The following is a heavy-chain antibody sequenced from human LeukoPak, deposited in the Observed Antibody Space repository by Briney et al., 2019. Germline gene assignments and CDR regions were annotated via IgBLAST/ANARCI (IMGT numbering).Heavy chain of an antibody. Sequence: PSETLSLTCTVSGGSISSSSYYWGWIRQPPGKGLEWIGSIYYSGSTYYNPSLKSRVTISVDTSKNQFSLKLSSVTAADTAVYYCARDGYYDSSGYGGYDYWGQGTLVTVSS. V-gene: IGHV4-39*07. CDR1: GGSISSSSYY. CDR2: IYYSGST. CDR3: ARDGYYDSSGYGGYDY. J-gene: IGHJ4*02. D-gene: IGHD3-22*01.